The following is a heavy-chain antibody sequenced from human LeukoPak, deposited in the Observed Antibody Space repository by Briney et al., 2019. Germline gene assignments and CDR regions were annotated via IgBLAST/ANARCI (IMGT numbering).Heavy chain of an antibody. D-gene: IGHD3-3*01. CDR1: GFTFSSYW. J-gene: IGHJ4*02. CDR2: IKQDGSEK. V-gene: IGHV3-7*01. Sequence: GGSLRLSCAASGFTFSSYWMSWVRQAPGKGLEWVANIKQDGSEKYYVDSVKGRFTISRDNAKNSLYLQMNSLRAEDTAVYYCARAGTDFWSGYYTGYWGQGTLVTVSS. CDR3: ARAGTDFWSGYYTGY.